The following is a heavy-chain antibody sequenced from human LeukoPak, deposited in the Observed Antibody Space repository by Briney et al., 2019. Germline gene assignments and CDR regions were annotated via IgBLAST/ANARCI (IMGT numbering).Heavy chain of an antibody. V-gene: IGHV4-39*01. CDR2: IYYSGST. D-gene: IGHD3-22*01. Sequence: SETLSLTCTVSGGSISSSSYYWGWIRQPPEKVLEWIGCIYYSGSTYYNPSLKSRVTISVDTSKNQLSLKLSSVTAADTAVYYCERRMNGDSRQTTSYYMDVWGKGTTVTVSS. CDR3: ERRMNGDSRQTTSYYMDV. J-gene: IGHJ6*03. CDR1: GGSISSSSYY.